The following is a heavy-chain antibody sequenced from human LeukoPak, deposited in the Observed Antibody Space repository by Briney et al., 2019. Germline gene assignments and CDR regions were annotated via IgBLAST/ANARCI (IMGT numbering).Heavy chain of an antibody. CDR3: ARVQYGSGSLMAFDI. CDR1: GGSISSYY. Sequence: PSETLSLTCTVSGGSISSYYWSWIRQPAGKGLEWIGRIYTSGSTNYNPSLKSRVTMSVDTSKNQFSLKLSYVTAADTAVYYCARVQYGSGSLMAFDIWGQGTMVTVSS. D-gene: IGHD3-10*01. V-gene: IGHV4-4*07. CDR2: IYTSGST. J-gene: IGHJ3*02.